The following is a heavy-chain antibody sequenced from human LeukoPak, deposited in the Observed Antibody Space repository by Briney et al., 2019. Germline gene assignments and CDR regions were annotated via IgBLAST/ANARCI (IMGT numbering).Heavy chain of an antibody. Sequence: KASETLSLTCTVSGGSISSNKYYWGWIRQPPGKGLGWIGSIYYSGSTYYNPSLKSRVTISVDTSKNQFSLKLSSVTAADTAVYYCATPYSGGYHGLDIWGQGTMVTVSS. CDR2: IYYSGST. J-gene: IGHJ3*02. CDR1: GGSISSNKYY. CDR3: ATPYSGGYHGLDI. V-gene: IGHV4-39*01. D-gene: IGHD1-26*01.